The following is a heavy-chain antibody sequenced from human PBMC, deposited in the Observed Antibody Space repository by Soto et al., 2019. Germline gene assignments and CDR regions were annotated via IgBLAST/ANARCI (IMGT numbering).Heavy chain of an antibody. Sequence: PSETLSLTCTVSGASISSAGHSWTWIRQHPGKGLEWIGYIYYSGSTYYNPSLKSRVTISADTSKNQFSLKLSSVTVADTAVYYCASDHYSKCRYYYGMAVWGLGTTVTVSS. J-gene: IGHJ6*02. V-gene: IGHV4-31*03. CDR2: IYYSGST. CDR3: ASDHYSKCRYYYGMAV. CDR1: GASISSAGHS. D-gene: IGHD4-4*01.